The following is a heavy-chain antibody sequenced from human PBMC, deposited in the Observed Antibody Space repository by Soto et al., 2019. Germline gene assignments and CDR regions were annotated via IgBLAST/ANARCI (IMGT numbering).Heavy chain of an antibody. D-gene: IGHD3-3*01. V-gene: IGHV3-23*01. CDR1: GFTFSSYA. CDR2: ISGSGGST. J-gene: IGHJ4*02. CDR3: ATSQYRQGDYDFWSGYFERLFDY. Sequence: GGSLRLSCAASGFTFSSYAMSWVRQAPGKGLEWVSAISGSGGSTYYADSVKGRFTISRDNSKNTLYLQMNSLRAEDTAVYYCATSQYRQGDYDFWSGYFERLFDYWGQGTLVTVSS.